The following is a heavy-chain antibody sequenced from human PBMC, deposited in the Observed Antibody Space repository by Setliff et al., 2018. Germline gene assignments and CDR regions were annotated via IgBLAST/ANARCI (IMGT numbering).Heavy chain of an antibody. CDR1: GESFSGYF. CDR2: ISHSGNT. CDR3: ARQPSSGAYYNPRPYYFDS. J-gene: IGHJ4*02. Sequence: SETLSLTCAVYGESFSGYFWSWIRQTPEKGLEWIGEISHSGNTNYNPSFKSRVTISIDTSKNQFSLNLRSVTAADTAVYFCARQPSSGAYYNPRPYYFDSWGQGTLVTVSS. D-gene: IGHD3-10*01. V-gene: IGHV4-34*01.